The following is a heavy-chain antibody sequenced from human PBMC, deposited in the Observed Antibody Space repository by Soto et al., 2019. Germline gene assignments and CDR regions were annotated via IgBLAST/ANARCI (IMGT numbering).Heavy chain of an antibody. D-gene: IGHD3-9*01. J-gene: IGHJ3*02. CDR3: ARVCSRFIFAFGI. Sequence: ASVKVSCQASGYTFTSQYMHWVRQAPGQGLEWMGIINPSGGSKRYALKFQGRVTMTRDTSTSTVYMERSSLRSEDTAVYYCARVCSRFIFAFGIWGQGTMVTVS. CDR2: INPSGGSK. CDR1: GYTFTSQY. V-gene: IGHV1-46*01.